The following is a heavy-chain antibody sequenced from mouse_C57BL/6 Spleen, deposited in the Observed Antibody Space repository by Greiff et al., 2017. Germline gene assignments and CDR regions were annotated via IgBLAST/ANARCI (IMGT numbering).Heavy chain of an antibody. J-gene: IGHJ2*01. V-gene: IGHV14-1*01. CDR1: GFNIKDYY. D-gene: IGHD1-1*01. CDR3: TTYITTVVAPDY. CDR2: IDPEDGDT. Sequence: EVQLQQSGAELVRPGASVKLSCTASGFNIKDYYMHWVKQRPEQGLEWIGRIDPEDGDTEYAPKFQGKATMTADTSSNTAYLQLSSLTSEDTAVYYCTTYITTVVAPDYWGQGTTLTVSS.